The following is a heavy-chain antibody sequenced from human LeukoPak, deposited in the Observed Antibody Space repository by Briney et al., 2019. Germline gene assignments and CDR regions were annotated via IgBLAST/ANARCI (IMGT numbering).Heavy chain of an antibody. CDR3: ATWPGYSSRGYAGDY. CDR2: IYYSGST. V-gene: IGHV4-59*08. J-gene: IGHJ4*02. D-gene: IGHD6-13*01. CDR1: GGSISSYY. Sequence: SETLSLTCTVSGGSISSYYWSWIRQPPGKGLEWIGYIYYSGSTNYNPSLKSRVTISVGTSKNQFSLKLSSVTAADTAVYYCATWPGYSSRGYAGDYWGQGTLVTVSS.